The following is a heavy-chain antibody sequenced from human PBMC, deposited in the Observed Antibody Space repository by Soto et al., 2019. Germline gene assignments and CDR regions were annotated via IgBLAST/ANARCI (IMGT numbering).Heavy chain of an antibody. V-gene: IGHV4-31*03. CDR1: GGSIRSGGYY. CDR3: ERDQYYYDSSGDYLLGMDG. J-gene: IGHJ6*02. Sequence: SETLSLTCSVSGGSIRSGGYYWSWIRQHPGKGMEWIGYIYYSGSTYYNPSLKSRVTISVDTAKNQFSLKMSSVTAEDTAVYYCERDQYYYDSSGDYLLGMDGWGQGTTVT. CDR2: IYYSGST. D-gene: IGHD3-22*01.